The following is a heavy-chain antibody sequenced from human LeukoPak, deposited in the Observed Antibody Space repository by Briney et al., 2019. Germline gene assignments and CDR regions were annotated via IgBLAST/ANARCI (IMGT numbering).Heavy chain of an antibody. J-gene: IGHJ6*02. CDR3: AKTSGSSWYNYYYGMDV. CDR2: ISYDGSNK. D-gene: IGHD6-13*01. CDR1: GFTFSSYG. Sequence: GGSLRLSCAASGFTFSSYGMHWVRQAPGKGLEWVAVISYDGSNKYYADSVKGRFTISRDNSKSTLYLQMNSLRAEDTAVYYCAKTSGSSWYNYYYGMDVWGQGTTVTVSS. V-gene: IGHV3-30*18.